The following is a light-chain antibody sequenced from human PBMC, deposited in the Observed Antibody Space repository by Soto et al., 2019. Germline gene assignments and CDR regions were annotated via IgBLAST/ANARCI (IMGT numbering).Light chain of an antibody. V-gene: IGKV1-8*01. CDR1: QGISSY. Sequence: AIRMTQSPSSFSASTGDRVTITCRASQGISSYLAWYQQKPGKAPKLLIYAASTLQSGVPSRFSGSGSGTDFTLTISCLQSEDFATYYCQQYYSYPIPFGQGKRLEIK. CDR2: AAS. J-gene: IGKJ5*01. CDR3: QQYYSYPIP.